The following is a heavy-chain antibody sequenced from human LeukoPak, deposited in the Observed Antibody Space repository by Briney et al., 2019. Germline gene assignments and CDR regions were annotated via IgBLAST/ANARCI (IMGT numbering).Heavy chain of an antibody. CDR2: IYHSGIS. CDR1: GGSISSSNW. V-gene: IGHV4-4*02. J-gene: IGHJ3*02. CDR3: ARARLSRAAGIGDAFDI. D-gene: IGHD6-13*01. Sequence: SGTLSLTCAVSGGSISSSNWWSWVRQPPGKGLEWIGEIYHSGISNYNPSLKSRVTISVDTSKNQFSLKLNSVTAADTAVYYCARARLSRAAGIGDAFDIWGQGTMVTVSS.